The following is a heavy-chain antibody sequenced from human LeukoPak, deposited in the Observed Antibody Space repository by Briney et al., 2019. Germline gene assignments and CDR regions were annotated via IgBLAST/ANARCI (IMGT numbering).Heavy chain of an antibody. CDR3: ARDHSNWEGVDY. Sequence: GGSLRLSGAASGFTFSSYSMNWVRQAPGKGLEWVSYISSSSSTIYYADAVKGRFTISRDNAKNSLYLQMNSLRAEDTAVYYCARDHSNWEGVDYWDQGTLVTVSS. D-gene: IGHD7-27*01. CDR2: ISSSSSTI. V-gene: IGHV3-48*01. J-gene: IGHJ4*02. CDR1: GFTFSSYS.